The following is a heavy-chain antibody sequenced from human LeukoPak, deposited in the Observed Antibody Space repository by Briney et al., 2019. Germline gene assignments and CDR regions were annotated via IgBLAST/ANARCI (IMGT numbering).Heavy chain of an antibody. Sequence: GGSLRLSCAASGFTFSSYWMSWFRQAPGKGLEWVANIKQDGSEKYYVDSVKGRFTISRDNAKNSLYLQMNSLRAEATAVNYCARIIAAAGYSVYWGQGMMVTVSS. D-gene: IGHD6-13*01. CDR2: IKQDGSEK. V-gene: IGHV3-7*01. J-gene: IGHJ4*02. CDR1: GFTFSSYW. CDR3: ARIIAAAGYSVY.